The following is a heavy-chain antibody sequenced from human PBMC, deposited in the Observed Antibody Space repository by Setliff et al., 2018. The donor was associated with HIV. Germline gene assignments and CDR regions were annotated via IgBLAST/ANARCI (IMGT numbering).Heavy chain of an antibody. CDR2: IYDPGST. D-gene: IGHD3-16*01. J-gene: IGHJ4*02. CDR1: GGSITNFY. V-gene: IGHV4-59*12. Sequence: SETLSLTCNVSGGSITNFYWSWIRQPPGKGLEWIGYIYDPGSTNFNPSLQSRVSMSVDVSTNQFSLRLTSVTAADTAVYYCARLRLAVMMSLDYFDLWGQGTLVTVSS. CDR3: ARLRLAVMMSLDYFDL.